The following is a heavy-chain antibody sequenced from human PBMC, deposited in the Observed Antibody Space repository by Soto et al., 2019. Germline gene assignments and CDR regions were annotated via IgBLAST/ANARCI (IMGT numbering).Heavy chain of an antibody. CDR2: IRSKAYGGTT. D-gene: IGHD5-12*01. J-gene: IGHJ4*02. Sequence: GGSLRLSCTASGFTFGDYAMSWFRQAPGKGLEWVGFIRSKAYGGTTEYAASVKGRFTISRDDSKSIAYLQMNSLKTEDTAVYYCTRTYHVDIVATTPDFDYWGQGTLVTVSS. CDR3: TRTYHVDIVATTPDFDY. CDR1: GFTFGDYA. V-gene: IGHV3-49*03.